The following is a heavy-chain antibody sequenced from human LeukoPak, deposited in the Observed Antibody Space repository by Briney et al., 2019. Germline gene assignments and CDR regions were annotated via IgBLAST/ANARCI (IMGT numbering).Heavy chain of an antibody. CDR1: GFTFTSSS. CDR3: AATYYYDSSGYPDAFDI. J-gene: IGHJ3*02. D-gene: IGHD3-22*01. V-gene: IGHV1-58*02. Sequence: SVKVSCKASGFTFTSSSMQWVRQARGQRLEWVGWIVVGSGYTNYAQKFQERVTINRGMSTSTAYMELSSLRSEDTAVYYCAATYYYDSSGYPDAFDIWGQGTMVTVSS. CDR2: IVVGSGYT.